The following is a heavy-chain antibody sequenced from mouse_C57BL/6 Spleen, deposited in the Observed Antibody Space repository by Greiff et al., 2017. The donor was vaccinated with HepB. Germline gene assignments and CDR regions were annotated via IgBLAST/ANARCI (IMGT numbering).Heavy chain of an antibody. CDR2: IDPETGGT. CDR3: TRGGIYYSNYDAMDY. D-gene: IGHD2-5*01. J-gene: IGHJ4*01. V-gene: IGHV1-15*01. Sequence: QVQLKESGAELVRPGASVTLSCKASGYTFTDYEMHWVKQTPVHGLEWIGAIDPETGGTAYNQKFKGKAILTADKSSSTAYMELRSLTSEDSAVYYCTRGGIYYSNYDAMDYWGQGTSVTVSS. CDR1: GYTFTDYE.